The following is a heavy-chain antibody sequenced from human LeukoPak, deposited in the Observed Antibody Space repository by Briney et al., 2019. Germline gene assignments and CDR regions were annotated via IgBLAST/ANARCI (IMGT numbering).Heavy chain of an antibody. CDR2: MSNSGST. D-gene: IGHD1/OR15-1a*01. V-gene: IGHV4-4*08. CDR3: ARSITGTRSKFDY. J-gene: IGHJ4*02. Sequence: SETLSLTCTVSGGSISSYYWSGIRQPPGKGLEWIGYMSNSGSTNYNPSLKSRVTVSVDTSKNQFSLKLSSVTAADTAVYYCARSITGTRSKFDYWGQGTLVTVSS. CDR1: GGSISSYY.